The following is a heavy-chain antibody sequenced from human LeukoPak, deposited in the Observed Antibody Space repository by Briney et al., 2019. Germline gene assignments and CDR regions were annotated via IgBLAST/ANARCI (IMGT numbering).Heavy chain of an antibody. D-gene: IGHD3-3*01. CDR1: GGTFSSYA. Sequence: SVKVSCKASGGTFSSYAISWVRQAPGQGLEWMGGIIPIFGTANYAQKFQGRVTITADESTSTAYMELSSLRSGDTAVYYCARESTITIFGVVIVYFDYWGQGTLVTVSS. J-gene: IGHJ4*02. V-gene: IGHV1-69*13. CDR2: IIPIFGTA. CDR3: ARESTITIFGVVIVYFDY.